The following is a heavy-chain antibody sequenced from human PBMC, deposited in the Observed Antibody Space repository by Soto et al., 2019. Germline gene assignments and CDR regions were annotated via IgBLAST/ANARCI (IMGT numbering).Heavy chain of an antibody. V-gene: IGHV5-51*01. CDR2: IYPGDSDT. CDR3: ARDPHEFWTSYWFDP. D-gene: IGHD3-3*01. J-gene: IGHJ5*02. CDR1: GYSFTTYW. Sequence: GESLKISCKASGYSFTTYWFGWVRQMPGKGLEWMGIIYPGDSDTRYSPSFQGQVTISADRSITTAYLQWSSLKASDTAMYFCARDPHEFWTSYWFDPWGQGTPVTVSS.